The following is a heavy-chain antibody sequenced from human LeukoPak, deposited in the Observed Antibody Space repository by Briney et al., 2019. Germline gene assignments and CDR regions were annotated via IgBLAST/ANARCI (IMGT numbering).Heavy chain of an antibody. J-gene: IGHJ6*02. CDR2: IRSKTYGGTT. Sequence: GGSLRLPCTASGFTFGDYAMSWFRQAPGKGLGWVAFIRSKTYGGTTEYAASVKGRFTISRDDSKSIAYLQMNSLKIEDTAVYYCTRGYCSSTSCPDYYYGMDVWGQGTTVTVS. CDR1: GFTFGDYA. V-gene: IGHV3-49*03. D-gene: IGHD2-2*01. CDR3: TRGYCSSTSCPDYYYGMDV.